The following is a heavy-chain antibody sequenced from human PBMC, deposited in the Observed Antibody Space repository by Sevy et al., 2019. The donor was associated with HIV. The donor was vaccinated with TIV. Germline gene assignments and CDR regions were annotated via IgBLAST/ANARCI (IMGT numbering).Heavy chain of an antibody. CDR2: ISAYNGNT. V-gene: IGHV1-18*01. D-gene: IGHD2-15*01. CDR1: GYTFTSYG. J-gene: IGHJ4*02. CDR3: ARVGYCSGGSCYSGSDY. Sequence: ASVKVSCKASGYTFTSYGISCVRQAPGQGLEWMGWISAYNGNTNYAQKLQGRVTMTTDTSTSTAYMELRSLRSDDTAVYYCARVGYCSGGSCYSGSDYWGQGTLVTVSS.